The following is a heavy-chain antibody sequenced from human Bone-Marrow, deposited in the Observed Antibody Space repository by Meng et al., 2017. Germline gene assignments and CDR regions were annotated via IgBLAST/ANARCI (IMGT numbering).Heavy chain of an antibody. CDR2: ISEDAREK. CDR3: ARGYYGSGAFDP. V-gene: IGHV3-7*01. D-gene: IGHD3-10*01. J-gene: IGHJ5*02. CDR1: GFTFSNYW. Sequence: GGSLRLSCAVSGFTFSNYWMTWLRQSPGKGLEWVANISEDAREKHYLDSVEGRFTISRDNAKNSLYLQMNSLRAEDTAVYYCARGYYGSGAFDPWGQGALVTVSS.